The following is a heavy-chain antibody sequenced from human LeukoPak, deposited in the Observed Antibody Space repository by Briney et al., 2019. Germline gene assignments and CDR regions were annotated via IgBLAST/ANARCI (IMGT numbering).Heavy chain of an antibody. CDR2: IYYSGST. J-gene: IGHJ4*02. CDR1: GGSISSSSYY. Sequence: PSETLSLTCTVSGGSISSSSYYWGWIRQPPGKGLEWIGSIYYSGSTYCNPSLKSRVTISVDTSKNQFSLKLSSVTAADTAVYYCARRSIAARRAYFDYWGQGTLVTVSS. V-gene: IGHV4-39*01. CDR3: ARRSIAARRAYFDY. D-gene: IGHD6-6*01.